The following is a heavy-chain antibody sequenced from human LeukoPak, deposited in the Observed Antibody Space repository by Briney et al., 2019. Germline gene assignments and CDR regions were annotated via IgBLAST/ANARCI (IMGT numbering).Heavy chain of an antibody. D-gene: IGHD6-19*01. CDR2: INHSGSI. J-gene: IGHJ4*02. V-gene: IGHV4-34*01. CDR3: ARCRYSSGWYRSYFDY. CDR1: GGSFSGYY. Sequence: SETLSLTCAVYGGSFSGYYWSWIRQPPGKGLEWIGEINHSGSINYNPSLKSRVTISVDTSKNQFSLKLSSVTAADTAVYYCARCRYSSGWYRSYFDYWGQGTLVTVSS.